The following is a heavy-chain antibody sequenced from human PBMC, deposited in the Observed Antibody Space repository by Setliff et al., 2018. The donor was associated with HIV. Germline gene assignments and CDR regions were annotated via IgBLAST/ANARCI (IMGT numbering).Heavy chain of an antibody. CDR1: GDTFNNYA. CDR2: VLPLFGTV. V-gene: IGHV1-69*06. CDR3: ARGPERYSSDSNGYYYDY. D-gene: IGHD3-22*01. Sequence: SVKVSCKASGDTFNNYAISWVRQAPGQGLEWMGRVLPLFGTVSYAQKFQGRVTITADKATSTVYMEVSSLRSEDTAVYYCARGPERYSSDSNGYYYDYWGQGTLVTVSS. J-gene: IGHJ4*02.